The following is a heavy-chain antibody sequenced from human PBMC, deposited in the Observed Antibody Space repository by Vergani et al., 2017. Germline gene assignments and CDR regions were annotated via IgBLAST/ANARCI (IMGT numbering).Heavy chain of an antibody. Sequence: EVQLVESGGGLVQPGGSLRLSCAASGFTFSSYWMHWVRQAPGKGVVWVSRINSDGSSKSYADSVKGRFTISRDNAKNTLYLQMNSLRAEDTAVYYCARDDYLDGGYFDRWGRGTLVTVSS. CDR3: ARDDYLDGGYFDR. CDR2: INSDGSSK. D-gene: IGHD2/OR15-2a*01. J-gene: IGHJ2*01. CDR1: GFTFSSYW. V-gene: IGHV3-74*01.